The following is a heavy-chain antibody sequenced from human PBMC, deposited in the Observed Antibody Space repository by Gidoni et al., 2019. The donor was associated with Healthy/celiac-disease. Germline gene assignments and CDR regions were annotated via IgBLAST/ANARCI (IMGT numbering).Heavy chain of an antibody. V-gene: IGHV3-23*01. CDR1: GFTFSSYA. Sequence: RLSCAASGFTFSSYAMSWVRQAPGKGLEWVSAISGSGGSTYYAASVKGRFTISRDNSKNTLYLQMNSLRAEDTAVYYCAKSLVVVTAIPTVDYWGQGTLVTVSS. J-gene: IGHJ4*02. CDR3: AKSLVVVTAIPTVDY. CDR2: ISGSGGST. D-gene: IGHD2-21*02.